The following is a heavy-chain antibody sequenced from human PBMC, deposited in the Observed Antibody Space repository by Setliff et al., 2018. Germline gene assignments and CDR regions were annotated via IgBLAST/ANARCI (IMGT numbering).Heavy chain of an antibody. J-gene: IGHJ5*02. V-gene: IGHV4-34*01. CDR3: ARDRLRGWFDP. CDR2: INHSGST. Sequence: ETLSLTCAVYGGSFSGYYWSWIRQPPGKGLEWIGEINHSGSTNYNPSLKSRVTMSVDTSKNQFSLRLSSVTAADTAIYYCARDRLRGWFDPWGQGTLVTVSS. CDR1: GGSFSGYY. D-gene: IGHD2-21*02.